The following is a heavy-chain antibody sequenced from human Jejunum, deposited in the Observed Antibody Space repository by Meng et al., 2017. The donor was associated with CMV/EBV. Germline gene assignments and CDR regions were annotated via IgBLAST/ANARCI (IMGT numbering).Heavy chain of an antibody. D-gene: IGHD2-21*01. CDR2: ITGSGRTI. CDR3: ATIADGGWYFDL. CDR1: GFTFSNYY. J-gene: IGHJ2*01. Sequence: SSAASGFTFSNYYIAWIRQATEKGLEWLSYITGSGRTIYYSDSVKGRFSISRDNAKNSLYLQMNRLRAEDTAVYYCATIADGGWYFDLWGRGTLVTVSS. V-gene: IGHV3-11*01.